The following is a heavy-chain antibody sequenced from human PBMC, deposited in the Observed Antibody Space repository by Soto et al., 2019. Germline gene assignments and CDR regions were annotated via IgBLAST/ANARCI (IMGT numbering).Heavy chain of an antibody. CDR2: IIPIFGTA. Sequence: QVQLVQSGAEVKKRGSSVKVSCKASGGTFSSYAISWVRQAPGQGLEWMGGIIPIFGTANYAQKFQGRVTITADKSTVTAYMELSSLRSEDTAVYYCARDRERLRYFDAIYGMDVWGQGTTVTVSS. D-gene: IGHD3-9*01. CDR3: ARDRERLRYFDAIYGMDV. V-gene: IGHV1-69*06. J-gene: IGHJ6*02. CDR1: GGTFSSYA.